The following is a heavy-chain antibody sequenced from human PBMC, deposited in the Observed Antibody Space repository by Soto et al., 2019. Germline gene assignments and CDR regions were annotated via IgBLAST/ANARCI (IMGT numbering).Heavy chain of an antibody. CDR1: GYTFTGYY. J-gene: IGHJ6*02. D-gene: IGHD6-13*01. CDR2: INPNSGGT. V-gene: IGHV1-2*04. Sequence: ASVKVSCKASGYTFTGYYMHWVRQAPGQGLEWMGWINPNSGGTNYAQKFQGWVTMTRDTSISTAYMELSRLRSDDTAVYYCARDQPLAAAGTRSQYGMDVWGQGTTVPVSS. CDR3: ARDQPLAAAGTRSQYGMDV.